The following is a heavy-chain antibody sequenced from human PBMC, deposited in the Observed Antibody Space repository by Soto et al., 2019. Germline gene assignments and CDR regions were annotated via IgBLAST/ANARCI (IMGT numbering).Heavy chain of an antibody. CDR3: AKQPSGYDMDV. CDR2: ISWNSGSI. V-gene: IGHV3-9*01. D-gene: IGHD3-10*01. CDR1: GFTFDDYA. J-gene: IGHJ6*03. Sequence: EVQLVESGGGVVQPGRSLRLSCAASGFTFDDYAMHWVRQAPGKGLEWVSGISWNSGSIGYADSVKGRFTISRDNAKNSLYLQMNSLRAEDTAVYYCAKQPSGYDMDVWGKGTTVTVSS.